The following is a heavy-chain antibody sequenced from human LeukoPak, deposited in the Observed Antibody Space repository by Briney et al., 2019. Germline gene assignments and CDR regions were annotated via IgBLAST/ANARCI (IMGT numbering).Heavy chain of an antibody. V-gene: IGHV3-33*01. Sequence: PGRSLRLSCAASGFTFSSYGMHWVRQAPGKGLEWVAVIWYDGSNKYYADSVKGRFTISRDNSKNTLYLQMNSLRAEDTAVYYCARTPGGCSGGSCYSRSFDYWGQGTLVTVSS. D-gene: IGHD2-15*01. CDR1: GFTFSSYG. J-gene: IGHJ4*02. CDR2: IWYDGSNK. CDR3: ARTPGGCSGGSCYSRSFDY.